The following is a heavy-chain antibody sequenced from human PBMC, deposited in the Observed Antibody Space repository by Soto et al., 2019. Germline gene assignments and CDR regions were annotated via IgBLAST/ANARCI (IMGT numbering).Heavy chain of an antibody. CDR2: ISYDGSNK. Sequence: GGSLRLSCAASGFTFSSYGMHWVRQAPGKGLEWVAVISYDGSNKYYADSVKGRFTISRDNSKNTLYLQMNSLRAEDTAVYYCAEVRVGSEWQWLVGERKYYSCVMDFWGQGTTVTVYS. CDR3: AEVRVGSEWQWLVGERKYYSCVMDF. J-gene: IGHJ6*02. D-gene: IGHD6-19*01. V-gene: IGHV3-30*18. CDR1: GFTFSSYG.